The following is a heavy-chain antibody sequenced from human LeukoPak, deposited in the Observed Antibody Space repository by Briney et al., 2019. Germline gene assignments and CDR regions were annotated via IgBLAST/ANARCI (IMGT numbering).Heavy chain of an antibody. Sequence: QAGGSLRLSCAASGFTFGSYAMSWVRQAPGKGLEWVSAISGNSGYTYYADSVKGRFTISRDNSKNTLYLQMNSLRAEDTAVYYCAKGGVTYDSSGYDYWGQGTLVTVSS. J-gene: IGHJ4*02. D-gene: IGHD3-22*01. CDR2: ISGNSGYT. CDR1: GFTFGSYA. CDR3: AKGGVTYDSSGYDY. V-gene: IGHV3-23*01.